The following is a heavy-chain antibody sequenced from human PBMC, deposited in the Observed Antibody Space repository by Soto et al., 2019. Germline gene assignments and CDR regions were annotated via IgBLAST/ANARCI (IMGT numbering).Heavy chain of an antibody. J-gene: IGHJ3*02. CDR2: IYYSGST. CDR1: GGSISSSSYY. CDR3: ARHPFPVKSRAFDI. V-gene: IGHV4-39*01. Sequence: SETLSLTCTVSGGSISSSSYYWGWIRQPPGKGLEWIGSIYYSGSTYYNPSLKSRVTISVETSKNQFSLKLSSVTAADTAVYYCARHPFPVKSRAFDIWGQGTMVTVSS.